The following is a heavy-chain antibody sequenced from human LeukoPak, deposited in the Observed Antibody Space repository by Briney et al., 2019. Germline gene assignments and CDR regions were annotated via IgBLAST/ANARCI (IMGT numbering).Heavy chain of an antibody. J-gene: IGHJ4*02. V-gene: IGHV3-30*02. D-gene: IGHD3-9*01. CDR2: IRYDGSNK. CDR1: GFTFSSYG. Sequence: PGGSLRLSCGASGFTFSSYGTHRVRQAPGKGLEWVAFIRYDGSNKYYADSVKGRVTISRDNSKNMVYLEMYSLRVEDTAIYYCAKDHMRDDILTGYPAPCDYWGQGNLVTVSS. CDR3: AKDHMRDDILTGYPAPCDY.